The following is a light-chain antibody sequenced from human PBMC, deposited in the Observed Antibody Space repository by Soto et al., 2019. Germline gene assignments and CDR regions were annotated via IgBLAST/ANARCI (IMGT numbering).Light chain of an antibody. V-gene: IGKV3-20*01. CDR1: QYITNSQ. J-gene: IGKJ1*01. Sequence: EIVLTQSPGTLSLSPGERATLFCRATQYITNSQLAWYQQKPGQALRLLIFGAFNRATGIPDRFSGSGSGTDFTLTITRLEPEDFAVYYCQQWASSPRTFGRGTKVDIK. CDR3: QQWASSPRT. CDR2: GAF.